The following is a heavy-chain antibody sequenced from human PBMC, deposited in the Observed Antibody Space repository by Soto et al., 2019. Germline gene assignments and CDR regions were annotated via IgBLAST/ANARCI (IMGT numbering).Heavy chain of an antibody. V-gene: IGHV3-48*02. D-gene: IGHD2-2*02. CDR3: ARDSVVPAAILMPYGGHSYYFDY. Sequence: EVQLVESGGRLVQPGGSLRLSCAASGFTFSSYSMNWVRQAPGKGLEWVSYISSSSSTIYYADSVKGRFTISRDNAKNSLYLQMNSLRDEDTAVYYCARDSVVPAAILMPYGGHSYYFDYWGQGTLVTVSS. J-gene: IGHJ4*02. CDR2: ISSSSSTI. CDR1: GFTFSSYS.